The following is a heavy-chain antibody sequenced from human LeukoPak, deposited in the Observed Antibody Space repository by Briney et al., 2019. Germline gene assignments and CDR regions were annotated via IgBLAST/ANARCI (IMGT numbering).Heavy chain of an antibody. CDR3: ARGAIPTGDTAMAGYYYYMDV. J-gene: IGHJ6*03. V-gene: IGHV4-34*01. CDR1: GGSFSGYY. Sequence: SETLSLTCAVYGGSFSGYYWSWIRQPPGRGLEWIGGINHSGSTNYNPSLKSRVTISVDTSKNQFSVKLSSVTAADTAVYYCARGAIPTGDTAMAGYYYYMDVWGKGTTVTVSS. D-gene: IGHD5-18*01. CDR2: INHSGST.